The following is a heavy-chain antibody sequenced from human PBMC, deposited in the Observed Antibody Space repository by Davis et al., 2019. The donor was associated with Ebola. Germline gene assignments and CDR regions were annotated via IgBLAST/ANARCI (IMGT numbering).Heavy chain of an antibody. Sequence: GGSLRLSCAASGFTVSSNYMSCVRQAPGQGLEWVSVISSGGSTYYADSVKCRFTISRDNSKNSLYLQMNSLRAEDTAVYYCANALTIFGVVIGLDPWGQGTLVTVSS. V-gene: IGHV3-66*01. J-gene: IGHJ5*02. D-gene: IGHD3-3*01. CDR2: ISSGGST. CDR3: ANALTIFGVVIGLDP. CDR1: GFTVSSNY.